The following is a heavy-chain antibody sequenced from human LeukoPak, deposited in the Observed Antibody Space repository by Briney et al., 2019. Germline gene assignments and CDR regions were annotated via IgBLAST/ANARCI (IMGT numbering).Heavy chain of an antibody. D-gene: IGHD3-10*01. CDR2: IIPIFGTA. Sequence: ASVKVSCKASGGTFSSYAISWVRQAPGQGLEWMGGIIPIFGTANYAQKFQGRVTITADESTSTAYMELSSLRSEDTAVYYCAREAPPGPGSGSYPYYFDYWGQGTLVTVSS. J-gene: IGHJ4*02. CDR1: GGTFSSYA. V-gene: IGHV1-69*13. CDR3: AREAPPGPGSGSYPYYFDY.